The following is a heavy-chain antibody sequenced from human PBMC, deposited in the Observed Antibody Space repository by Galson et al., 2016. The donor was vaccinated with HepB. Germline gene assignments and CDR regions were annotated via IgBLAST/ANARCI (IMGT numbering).Heavy chain of an antibody. V-gene: IGHV3-23*01. CDR3: AKNPELNYYYYYMDV. CDR1: GFTFSNFA. CDR2: ITGSGGST. D-gene: IGHD5-24*01. J-gene: IGHJ6*03. Sequence: SLRLSCAVSGFTFSNFAMSWVRQTPGKGLEWVSAITGSGGSTYYVESVKGRFTISRDSSKNTVYLEMNSLRAEDTAVYYCAKNPELNYYYYYMDVWGKGTTVTVSS.